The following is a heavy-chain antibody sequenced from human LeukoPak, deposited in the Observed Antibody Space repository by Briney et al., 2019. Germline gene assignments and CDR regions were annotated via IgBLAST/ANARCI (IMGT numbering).Heavy chain of an antibody. CDR3: ARGIAVAGRRLGY. CDR1: GGSISSSSYY. D-gene: IGHD6-19*01. Sequence: SETLSLTCTVSGGSISSSSYYWGWIRQPPGKGLEWIGSIYYSGSTYYNPSLKSRVTISVDTSKNQFSLKLSSVTAADTAVYYCARGIAVAGRRLGYWGQGTLVTVSS. V-gene: IGHV4-39*07. J-gene: IGHJ4*02. CDR2: IYYSGST.